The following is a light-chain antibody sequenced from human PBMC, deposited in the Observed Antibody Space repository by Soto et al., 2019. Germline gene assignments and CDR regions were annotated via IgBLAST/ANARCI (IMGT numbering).Light chain of an antibody. CDR2: AAY. Sequence: DIQMTQSPSSLSASVGDRVTITCRASQNIRNYLNWYQQTPGKAPKLLIYAAYSLQSGVPSRFSGSGAATYFTLTISSLQPEDSATYYYQQSSCTPYTFGQGTNLEIK. CDR3: QQSSCTPYT. J-gene: IGKJ2*01. V-gene: IGKV1-39*01. CDR1: QNIRNY.